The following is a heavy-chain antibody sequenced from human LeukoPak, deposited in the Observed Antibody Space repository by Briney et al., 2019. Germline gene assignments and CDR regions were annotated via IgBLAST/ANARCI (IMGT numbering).Heavy chain of an antibody. V-gene: IGHV3-7*03. CDR3: APDLGHVDIVATIP. J-gene: IGHJ4*02. CDR1: GFTFSSYW. Sequence: GGSLRLSCAASGFTFSSYWMSWVRQAPGKGLEWVANIKQDGSEKYYVDSVKGRFTISRDNAKNSLYLQMNSLRAEDTAVYYCAPDLGHVDIVATIPWGQGTLVTVSS. D-gene: IGHD5-12*01. CDR2: IKQDGSEK.